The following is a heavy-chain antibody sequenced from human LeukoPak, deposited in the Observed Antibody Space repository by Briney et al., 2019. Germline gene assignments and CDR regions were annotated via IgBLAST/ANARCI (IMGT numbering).Heavy chain of an antibody. CDR2: IYYSGNT. J-gene: IGHJ4*02. V-gene: IGHV4-38-2*02. D-gene: IGHD6-6*01. Sequence: SETLSLTCTVSGYSINSGYYWSWIRQPPGKRLEWIGSIYYSGNTYYNPSLKSRVTISIDTSKNQFSLKLISVTAADTAVYYCARETRSSSHYWGQGTLVTVSS. CDR1: GYSINSGYY. CDR3: ARETRSSSHY.